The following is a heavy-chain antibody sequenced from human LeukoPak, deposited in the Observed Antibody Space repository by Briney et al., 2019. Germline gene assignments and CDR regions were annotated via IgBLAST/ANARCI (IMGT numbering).Heavy chain of an antibody. V-gene: IGHV2-5*01. J-gene: IGHJ4*02. Sequence: SGPTLVNPTQTLTLTCTFSGFSLTTSGVGVGWIRQPPGEALEWLALIYSNDDRRYSPSLKSRLTIAKDTSRNQVVLTMTNMDPVDTATYYCAHRHSSSFDCWGQGTLVTVSS. D-gene: IGHD6-6*01. CDR2: IYSNDDR. CDR3: AHRHSSSFDC. CDR1: GFSLTTSGVG.